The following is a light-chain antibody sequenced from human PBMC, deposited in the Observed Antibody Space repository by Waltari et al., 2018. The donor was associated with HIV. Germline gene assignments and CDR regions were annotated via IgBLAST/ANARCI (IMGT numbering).Light chain of an antibody. CDR3: QSYDTKTHWV. V-gene: IGLV6-57*01. CDR1: SGSIGSNY. J-gene: IGLJ3*02. Sequence: NFMLTQPHSVSGSAGKRVTISCTRNSGSIGSNYVKWFQQRPGSSPRTLIFEDNQRPSGVSDRFSASIDSSSNSASLTISGLKTEDEGHYYCQSYDTKTHWVFGGGSKLTVL. CDR2: EDN.